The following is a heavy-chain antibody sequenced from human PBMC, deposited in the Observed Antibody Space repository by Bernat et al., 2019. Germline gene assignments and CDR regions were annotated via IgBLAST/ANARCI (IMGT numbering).Heavy chain of an antibody. J-gene: IGHJ3*02. CDR2: IYSGGST. D-gene: IGHD2-15*01. Sequence: EVQLVESGGGLVQPGGSQRLSCAASGFTVSSNYMSWVRQAPGKGLEWVSVIYSGGSTYYADSVKGRFTISRDNSKNTLYLQMNSLRAEDTAVYYCARGRSGGGTEAFDIWGQGTMVTVSS. CDR1: GFTVSSNY. CDR3: ARGRSGGGTEAFDI. V-gene: IGHV3-66*01.